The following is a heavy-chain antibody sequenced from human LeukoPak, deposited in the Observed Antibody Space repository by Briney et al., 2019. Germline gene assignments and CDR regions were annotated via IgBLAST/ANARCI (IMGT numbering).Heavy chain of an antibody. V-gene: IGHV1-8*01. Sequence: GASVKVSCKTSAYTFTSYEINWVRQASGQGLEWMGWMNPNSGDTGYAQKFQGRVTMTRDTSINTAYVELSSLTSEDTAVYYCARGHGPGGTRWPNLVYWGQGTLITVSA. CDR1: AYTFTSYE. CDR3: ARGHGPGGTRWPNLVY. D-gene: IGHD4-23*01. J-gene: IGHJ4*02. CDR2: MNPNSGDT.